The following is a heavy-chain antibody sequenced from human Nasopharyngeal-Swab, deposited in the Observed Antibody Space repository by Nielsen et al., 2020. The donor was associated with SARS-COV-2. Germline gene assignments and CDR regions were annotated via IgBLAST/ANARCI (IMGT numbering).Heavy chain of an antibody. V-gene: IGHV1-3*01. CDR3: AREPSATNYYDSSGYYYRYGMDV. J-gene: IGHJ6*02. Sequence: WSRQAPGQRPEGMGWINAGNGNTKYPKKFQGRVTITRDTSASTAYRELRRLRSEDTAVYYCAREPSATNYYDSSGYYYRYGMDVWGQGTTVTVSS. CDR2: INAGNGNT. D-gene: IGHD3-22*01.